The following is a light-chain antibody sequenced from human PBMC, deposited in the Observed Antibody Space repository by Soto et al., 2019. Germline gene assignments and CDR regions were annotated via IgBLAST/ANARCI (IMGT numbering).Light chain of an antibody. CDR3: QSYDSSLRGLV. V-gene: IGLV1-40*01. CDR1: NSNFGAGYD. CDR2: DNS. J-gene: IGLJ3*02. Sequence: QPVLTQPPSVSGAPGQRVTISCTGSNSNFGAGYDVHWYQQLPGTAPKLLIYDNSNRPSGVPDRFSGSKSGTSASLAITGLQAEDEADYYCQSYDSSLRGLVFGGGTKLTVL.